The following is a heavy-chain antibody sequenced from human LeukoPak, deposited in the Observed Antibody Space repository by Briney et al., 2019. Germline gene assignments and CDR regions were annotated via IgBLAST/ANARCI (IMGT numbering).Heavy chain of an antibody. CDR1: GYSFTTYW. CDR3: ARPHRRGPNDAFDI. V-gene: IGHV5-51*01. CDR2: VYPGDSDT. J-gene: IGHJ3*02. Sequence: GESLKISCKASGYSFTTYWIAWVRQMPGKGLEWMGSVYPGDSDTRYSPSFQGQVTISVDKSINTAYLQWSSLKASDTAIYYCARPHRRGPNDAFDIWGQGIMVTVSS. D-gene: IGHD3-10*01.